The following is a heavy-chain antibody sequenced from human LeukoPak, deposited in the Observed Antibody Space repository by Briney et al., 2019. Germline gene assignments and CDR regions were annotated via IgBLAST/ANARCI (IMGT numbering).Heavy chain of an antibody. V-gene: IGHV3-30-3*01. D-gene: IGHD1-1*01. CDR3: ARGPSLRTTLDY. CDR1: GFTVSSNY. Sequence: GGSLRLSCAASGFTVSSNYMSWVRQAPGKGLEWVAVISYDGSNKYYADSVKGRFTISRDNSKNSLYLQMNSLRADDTAVYYCARGPSLRTTLDYWGQGTLVTVSS. CDR2: ISYDGSNK. J-gene: IGHJ4*02.